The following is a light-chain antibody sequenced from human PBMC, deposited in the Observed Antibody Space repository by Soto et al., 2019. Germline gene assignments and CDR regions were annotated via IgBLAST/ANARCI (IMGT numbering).Light chain of an antibody. CDR2: NNN. V-gene: IGLV1-44*01. CDR3: AAWDDSLNGVV. Sequence: QSVLTQPPSASGTPGQRVTISCSGSSSNIGGNTVNWYQQFPGTAPKLLIYNNNQRPSGVPDRFSGSKSGTSASLAISGLQSEDEADYYCAAWDDSLNGVVFGGGTKLTVL. CDR1: SSNIGGNT. J-gene: IGLJ2*01.